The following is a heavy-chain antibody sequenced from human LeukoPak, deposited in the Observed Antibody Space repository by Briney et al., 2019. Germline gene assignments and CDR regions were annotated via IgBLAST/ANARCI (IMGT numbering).Heavy chain of an antibody. D-gene: IGHD3-22*01. Sequence: SETLSLACAVYVGSFSGYYWSWIRQPPGKGLEWIGEINNSGSSNYNPSLKSRVTISVDTPKNQFSLKLTAVTAADTAVYYCARSAYSSAGLYYYYYMDVWGRGTPVTVSS. CDR2: INNSGSS. CDR3: ARSAYSSAGLYYYYYMDV. J-gene: IGHJ6*03. CDR1: VGSFSGYY. V-gene: IGHV4-34*01.